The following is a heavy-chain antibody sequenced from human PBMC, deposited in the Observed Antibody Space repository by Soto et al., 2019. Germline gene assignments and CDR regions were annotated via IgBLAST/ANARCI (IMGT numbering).Heavy chain of an antibody. J-gene: IGHJ4*02. CDR1: GFTFSTYA. CDR3: AKPENSLSWGNGPDY. V-gene: IGHV3-23*01. CDR2: ISSSGGST. Sequence: EVQLLESGGGLVQPGGSLRLSCAASGFTFSTYAMNWVRQAPGKGLEWVSAISSSGGSTYYTDSVKGRFTISRDNSKNTLYPQMNSLRVEDTAVYYCAKPENSLSWGNGPDYWGQGTLVTVSS. D-gene: IGHD6-6*01.